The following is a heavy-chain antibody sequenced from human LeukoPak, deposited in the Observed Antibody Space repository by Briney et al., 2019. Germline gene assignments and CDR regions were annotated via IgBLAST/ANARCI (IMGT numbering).Heavy chain of an antibody. CDR2: ISSSSSYI. Sequence: GGSLRLSCAASGFTFSSYSMNWVRQAPGKGLEWVSSISSSSSYIYYADSVKGRFTISRDNAKNSLYLQMNSLRAEVTAVYYCARDATYYDSSGYYYYFDYWGQGTLVTVSS. J-gene: IGHJ4*02. CDR3: ARDATYYDSSGYYYYFDY. CDR1: GFTFSSYS. D-gene: IGHD3-22*01. V-gene: IGHV3-21*01.